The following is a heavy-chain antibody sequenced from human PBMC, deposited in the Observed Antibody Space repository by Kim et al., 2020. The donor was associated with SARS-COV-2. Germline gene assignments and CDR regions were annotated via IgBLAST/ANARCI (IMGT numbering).Heavy chain of an antibody. Sequence: SETLSLTCTVSGAAITSYYWSWIRLSPGKRLEWIGYTYYSGSTSYNPSLKSRVTMSVDTSKNQSSLMLSSVTAADTAVYYCARHLSYGSGNLNNWFDPWGQGALVTVSS. CDR3: ARHLSYGSGNLNNWFDP. D-gene: IGHD3-10*01. V-gene: IGHV4-59*08. CDR2: TYYSGST. J-gene: IGHJ5*02. CDR1: GAAITSYY.